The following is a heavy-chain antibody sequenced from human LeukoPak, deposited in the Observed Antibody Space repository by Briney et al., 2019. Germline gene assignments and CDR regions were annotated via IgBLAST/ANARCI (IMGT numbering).Heavy chain of an antibody. CDR1: GYTFSSYG. D-gene: IGHD1-1*01. J-gene: IGHJ4*02. Sequence: GGSLRLSCAASGYTFSSYGMHWVCQGPGRGLEWVCRIKTKTDCVTTDYSAPVKGRFTISRDDSKNPLFLQMNSLKAEDTAVYFCTTDSLTTGTHLFDYWGQGTLVTVST. V-gene: IGHV3-15*01. CDR2: IKTKTDCVTT. CDR3: TTDSLTTGTHLFDY.